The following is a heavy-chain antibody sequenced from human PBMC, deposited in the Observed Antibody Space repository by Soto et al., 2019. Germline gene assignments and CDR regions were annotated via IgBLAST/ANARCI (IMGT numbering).Heavy chain of an antibody. V-gene: IGHV3-11*01. D-gene: IGHD3-10*01. CDR1: GLTFSDCY. CDR3: ARVRFGEWGYAMDV. Sequence: QVQLVESGGGLVKPGGSLRLSCAASGLTFSDCYMNWIRQAPGKGLEWVSYISSSGSSINYPGSVKGRFTISRDNAKNSLYLQMNSLRAEDTAMYYCARVRFGEWGYAMDVWGQGTTVIVSS. J-gene: IGHJ6*02. CDR2: ISSSGSSI.